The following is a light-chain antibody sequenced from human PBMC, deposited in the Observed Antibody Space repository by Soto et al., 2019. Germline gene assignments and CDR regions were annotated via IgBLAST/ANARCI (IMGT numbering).Light chain of an antibody. CDR2: SNN. V-gene: IGLV1-44*01. CDR1: SANIESNP. CDR3: AVWDDSLNGAV. J-gene: IGLJ7*01. Sequence: QSVLSQPPSASGTPGQRVTISCSGSSANIESNPVNWYQQLPGTAPKLLIYSNNLRPSGVPDRFSGSKSGASASLANSGLQSEDEADYYCAVWDDSLNGAVFGGGTQLTVL.